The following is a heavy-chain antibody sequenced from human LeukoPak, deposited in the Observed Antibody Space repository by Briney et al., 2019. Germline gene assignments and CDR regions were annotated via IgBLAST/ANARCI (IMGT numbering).Heavy chain of an antibody. V-gene: IGHV4-59*12. Sequence: KPSETLSLTCTVSGGSINSYYWNWIRQPPGKGLELIGYIYYSGSPTYNPSLKSRVTISVDTSKNQFSLKLSSVTAADTAVYYCARDRTPGIAAAGTGRRAFDIWGQGTMVTVSS. D-gene: IGHD6-13*01. J-gene: IGHJ3*02. CDR3: ARDRTPGIAAAGTGRRAFDI. CDR2: IYYSGSP. CDR1: GGSINSYY.